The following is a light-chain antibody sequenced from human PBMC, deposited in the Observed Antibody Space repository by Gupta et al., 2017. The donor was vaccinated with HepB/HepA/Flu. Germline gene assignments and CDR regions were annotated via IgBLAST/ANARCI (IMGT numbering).Light chain of an antibody. CDR3: QQRSDWPRT. J-gene: IGKJ1*01. V-gene: IGKV3-11*01. CDR1: QSISYY. Sequence: EIVLTQSPATLSLSPGERATLSCRASQSISYYVAWYQQKPGQAPRLLIYDASRRATGIPARFSGSGSGTGFTLIINSLEPEDFAVYYCQQRSDWPRTFGQGTKMEI. CDR2: DAS.